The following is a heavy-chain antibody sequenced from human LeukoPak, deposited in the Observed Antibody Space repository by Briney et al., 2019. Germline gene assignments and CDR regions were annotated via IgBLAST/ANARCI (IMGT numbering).Heavy chain of an antibody. CDR3: ARERDPPAIDI. CDR1: GYTFTGHY. V-gene: IGHV1-2*02. CDR2: INPNSGGT. Sequence: ASVKVSCKASGYTFTGHYMHWVRQAPGQGLEGMGWINPNSGGTNSAQKFQGRVTMTSDTSISTAYMELSRLRSDDTAIYYCARERDPPAIDIWGQGTMVTVSS. J-gene: IGHJ3*02.